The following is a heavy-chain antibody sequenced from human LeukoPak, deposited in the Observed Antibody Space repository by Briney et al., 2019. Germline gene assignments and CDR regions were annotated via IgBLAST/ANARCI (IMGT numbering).Heavy chain of an antibody. CDR2: IYNSGST. D-gene: IGHD4-17*01. V-gene: IGHV4-61*01. CDR1: GGSVSSGSYY. Sequence: PSETLSLTCTVSGGSVSSGSYYWNWIRQPPGKGLEWIGYIYNSGSTNYNPSLKSRVTISVDTSKNQFSLKLSFVTAADTAVYYCARDYGDYNAFDIWGQGTMVTVSS. CDR3: ARDYGDYNAFDI. J-gene: IGHJ3*02.